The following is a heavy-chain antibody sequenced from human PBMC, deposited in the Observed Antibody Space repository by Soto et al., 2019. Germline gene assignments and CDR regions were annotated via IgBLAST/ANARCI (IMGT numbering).Heavy chain of an antibody. D-gene: IGHD3-22*01. J-gene: IGHJ3*01. CDR1: GFTFSDYY. V-gene: IGHV3-11*06. Sequence: HRGSLRLSCAASGFTFSDYYMSWIRQAPGKGLEWVSYISSSSSYTNYADSVKGRFTISRDNAKNSLYLQMNSLRAEDTAVYYCAGESYYDSSPWFWGQGTMVTVSS. CDR3: AGESYYDSSPWF. CDR2: ISSSSSYT.